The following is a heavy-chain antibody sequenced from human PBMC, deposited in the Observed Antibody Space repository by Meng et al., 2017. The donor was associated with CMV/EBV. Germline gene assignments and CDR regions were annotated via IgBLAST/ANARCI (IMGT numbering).Heavy chain of an antibody. CDR2: IIPIFGTA. D-gene: IGHD5-24*01. J-gene: IGHJ4*02. Sequence: QVQLVQPWAEVKKPWSSVKVSCKASGGTFSSYAISWVRQAPGQGLEWMGGIIPIFGTANYAQKFQGRVAITADESTSTAYMELSSLRSEDTAVYYCARMPRDGYNYIDYWGQGTLVTVSS. CDR3: ARMPRDGYNYIDY. V-gene: IGHV1-69*12. CDR1: GGTFSSYA.